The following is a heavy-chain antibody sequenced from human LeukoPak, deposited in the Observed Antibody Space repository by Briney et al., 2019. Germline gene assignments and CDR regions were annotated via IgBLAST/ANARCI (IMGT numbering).Heavy chain of an antibody. J-gene: IGHJ4*02. CDR3: VGHSDY. CDR2: IKQDGSEK. Sequence: PGGSLRLSCAASGFTFSKYGMSWVRQAPGKGLEWVANIKQDGSEKYYVDSVKGRFTISRDNAKNSLYLQMNSLRAEDTAVYYCVGHSDYWGQGTLVTVSS. CDR1: GFTFSKYG. V-gene: IGHV3-7*01. D-gene: IGHD3-16*01.